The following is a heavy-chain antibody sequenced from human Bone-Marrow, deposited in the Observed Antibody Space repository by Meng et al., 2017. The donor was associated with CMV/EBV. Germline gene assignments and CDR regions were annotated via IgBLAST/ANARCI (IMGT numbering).Heavy chain of an antibody. CDR1: GFTFSSYS. V-gene: IGHV3-48*04. J-gene: IGHJ6*02. CDR2: ISSSSSTI. CDR3: ARVGNHGMDV. Sequence: GESLKISCAASGFTFSSYSMNWVRQAPGKGLEWVSYISSSSSTIYYADSVKGRFTISRDNAKNSLYLQMNSLRAEDTAVYYCARVGNHGMDVWGQGTTVTVSS. D-gene: IGHD1-14*01.